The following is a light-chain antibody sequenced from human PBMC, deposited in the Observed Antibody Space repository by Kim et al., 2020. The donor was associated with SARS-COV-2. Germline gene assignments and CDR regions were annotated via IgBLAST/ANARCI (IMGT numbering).Light chain of an antibody. CDR2: GAS. Sequence: DIQMTQSPSSLSAPVGDRVTITRRASQGSSRWVAWYQQQPGKAPRLLIYGASTLQCGVPSRFSGSGSESGFTLTTSSLQPEGFASYYCQDGNSFPYSFGEGTKLES. J-gene: IGKJ2*03. CDR3: QDGNSFPYS. V-gene: IGKV1-12*01. CDR1: QGSSRW.